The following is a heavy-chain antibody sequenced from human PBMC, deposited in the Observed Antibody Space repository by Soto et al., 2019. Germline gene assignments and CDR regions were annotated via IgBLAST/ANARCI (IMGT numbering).Heavy chain of an antibody. D-gene: IGHD2-15*01. Sequence: GGSLRLSCAASGFTFSSYSMNWVRQAPGKGLEWVSYISSSSSTIYYADSVKGRFTISRDNAKNSLYLQMNSLRAEDTAVYYCARALLAPNVVVVAVDYWGQGTLVTVSS. CDR1: GFTFSSYS. J-gene: IGHJ4*02. V-gene: IGHV3-48*01. CDR3: ARALLAPNVVVVAVDY. CDR2: ISSSSSTI.